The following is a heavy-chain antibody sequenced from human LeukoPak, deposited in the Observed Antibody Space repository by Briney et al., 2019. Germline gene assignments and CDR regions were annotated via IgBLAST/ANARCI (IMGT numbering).Heavy chain of an antibody. CDR1: GFTFSSYG. J-gene: IGHJ4*02. D-gene: IGHD6-13*01. V-gene: IGHV3-30*18. CDR2: ISYDGSNK. Sequence: PGGSLRLSCAASGFTFSSYGMHWVRQAPGKGLEWVAVISYDGSNKYYADSVKGRFTISRDNFKNTLYLQMNSLRAEDTAVYYCAKIVAAAGFDYWGQGTLVTVSS. CDR3: AKIVAAAGFDY.